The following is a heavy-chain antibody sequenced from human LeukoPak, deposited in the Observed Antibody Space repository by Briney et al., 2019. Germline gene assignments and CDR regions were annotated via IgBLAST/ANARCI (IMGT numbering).Heavy chain of an antibody. J-gene: IGHJ4*02. CDR3: AKEGSGYYYAFDY. CDR2: ISGSGGST. Sequence: GGSLRLSCAASGFNFANHAMSWVRQTAGKGLEWVSAISGSGGSTYYADSVKGRFTISRDNSKNTLYLQMNSLRAEDTAVYYCAKEGSGYYYAFDYWGQGTLVTVSS. D-gene: IGHD3-22*01. V-gene: IGHV3-23*01. CDR1: GFNFANHA.